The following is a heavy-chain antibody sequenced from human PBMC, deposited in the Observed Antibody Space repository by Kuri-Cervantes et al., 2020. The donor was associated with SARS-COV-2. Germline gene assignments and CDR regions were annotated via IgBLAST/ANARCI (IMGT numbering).Heavy chain of an antibody. J-gene: IGHJ4*02. CDR3: ARDRGFWSGYYNGALGY. CDR2: IYTSGST. CDR1: GGSISSYY. Sequence: SETLSLTCTVSGGSISSYYWSWIRQPAGKGLEWIGRIYTSGSTNYNPSLKSRVTMSVDTSKNQFSLKVSSVTAADTAVYYCARDRGFWSGYYNGALGYWGQGTLVTVSS. D-gene: IGHD3-3*01. V-gene: IGHV4-4*07.